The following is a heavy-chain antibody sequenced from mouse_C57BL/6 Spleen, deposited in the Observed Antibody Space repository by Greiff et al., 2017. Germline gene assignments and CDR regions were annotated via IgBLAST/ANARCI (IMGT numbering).Heavy chain of an antibody. V-gene: IGHV1-69*01. J-gene: IGHJ3*01. Sequence: QVQLQQPGAELVMPGASVKLSCKASGYTFTSYWMHWVKQRPGQGLEWIGEIDPSDSYTNYNQKFKGKSTLTVDKSSSTAYMQLSSLTSEDSAVYYCARSGFAYWGLGTLVTVSA. CDR3: ARSGFAY. CDR1: GYTFTSYW. CDR2: IDPSDSYT.